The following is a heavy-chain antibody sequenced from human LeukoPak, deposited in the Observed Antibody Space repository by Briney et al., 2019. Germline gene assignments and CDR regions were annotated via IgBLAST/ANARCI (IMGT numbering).Heavy chain of an antibody. D-gene: IGHD6-13*01. V-gene: IGHV1-2*06. CDR3: ARDQGSLTRSWYTGY. J-gene: IGHJ4*02. Sequence: ASVKVSCKASGGTFSSYAISWVRQAPGQGLEWMGRINPYSGDTNFAQKFQGRVTMTRDTSITTAYMDLSSLTPDDTAVYFCARDQGSLTRSWYTGYWGQGTQATVSS. CDR1: GGTFSSYA. CDR2: INPYSGDT.